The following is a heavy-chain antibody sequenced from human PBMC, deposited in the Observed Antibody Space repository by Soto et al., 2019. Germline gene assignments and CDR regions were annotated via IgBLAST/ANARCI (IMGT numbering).Heavy chain of an antibody. J-gene: IGHJ4*02. CDR1: GFTFGTDA. D-gene: IGHD2-2*01. V-gene: IGHV3-23*01. CDR3: AKFDCSPTSCQSFYY. CDR2: ISGDGGRT. Sequence: GGSLRVSCAASGFTFGTDAMSWVRQAPGKGLEWVSAISGDGGRTYYADSVKGRFAISRDNSKSTLYLQLSSLRAEDTAVYYCAKFDCSPTSCQSFYYWGQGTLVTVSS.